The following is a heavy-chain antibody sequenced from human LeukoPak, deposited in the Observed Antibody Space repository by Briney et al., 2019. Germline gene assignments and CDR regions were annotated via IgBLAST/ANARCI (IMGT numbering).Heavy chain of an antibody. CDR3: ARAGRSSWFHNNWFDP. D-gene: IGHD6-13*01. CDR2: TYYRSKWYN. Sequence: SQTLSLTCAISGDSVSSNSAAWNWIRQSPSRGLEWLGRTYYRSKWYNDYAVSVKSRITINPDTSKNQFSLQLNSVTPEDTAVYYCARAGRSSWFHNNWFDPWGQGTLVTVSS. V-gene: IGHV6-1*01. CDR1: GDSVSSNSAA. J-gene: IGHJ5*02.